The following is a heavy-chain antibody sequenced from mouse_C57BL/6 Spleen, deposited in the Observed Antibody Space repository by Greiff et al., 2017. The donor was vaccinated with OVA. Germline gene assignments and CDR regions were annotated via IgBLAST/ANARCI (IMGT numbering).Heavy chain of an antibody. Sequence: VQLKESGAELVKPGASVKLSCTASGFNIKDYYMHWVKQRTEQGLEWIGRIDPEDGETKYAPKFQGKATITADTSSNTAYLQLSSLTSEDTAVYYCALCYGSSHWYFDVWGTGTTVTVSS. D-gene: IGHD1-1*01. V-gene: IGHV14-2*01. CDR2: IDPEDGET. CDR1: GFNIKDYY. CDR3: ALCYGSSHWYFDV. J-gene: IGHJ1*03.